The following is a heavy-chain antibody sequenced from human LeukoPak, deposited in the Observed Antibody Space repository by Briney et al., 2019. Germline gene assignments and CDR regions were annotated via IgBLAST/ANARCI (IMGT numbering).Heavy chain of an antibody. J-gene: IGHJ5*02. V-gene: IGHV3-7*05. CDR3: ARDRDYSSGWESPNWFDP. Sequence: PGGAPRLSCAAPGFTFSSYWMSWVRQTPGKGREWVANINRDGSEKYHVDSVGGRFTISRDNAKNLLFLQMNTLRAEDTAVYYCARDRDYSSGWESPNWFDPWGQGTLVTVSS. CDR1: GFTFSSYW. D-gene: IGHD6-19*01. CDR2: INRDGSEK.